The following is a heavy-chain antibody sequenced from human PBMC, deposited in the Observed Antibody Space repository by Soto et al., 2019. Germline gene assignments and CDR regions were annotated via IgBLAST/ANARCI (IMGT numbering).Heavy chain of an antibody. D-gene: IGHD3-10*01. CDR3: ATVDYYGSGYDY. CDR2: FEPGDGET. CDR1: GYTLTELS. V-gene: IGHV1-24*01. Sequence: ASVKVSCKVSGYTLTELSMHWVRQAPGKGLEWMGSFEPGDGETIYAQNFQGRVTLTGDTSADTAYMELSSLRSEDTAMYYCATVDYYGSGYDYWGQGSLVTVSS. J-gene: IGHJ4*02.